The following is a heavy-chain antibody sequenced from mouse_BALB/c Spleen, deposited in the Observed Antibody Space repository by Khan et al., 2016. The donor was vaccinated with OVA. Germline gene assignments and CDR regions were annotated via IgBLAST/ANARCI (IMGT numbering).Heavy chain of an antibody. J-gene: IGHJ2*01. CDR3: ARDRIDY. V-gene: IGHV1-7*01. CDR2: INPSTGYT. CDR1: GYTFSTYW. Sequence: VQLQESGAELAKPGASVKMSCKASGYTFSTYWIHWVKQRPGQGLEWIGYINPSTGYTKYNQTFNDKATLTTDKSSSTAYMQLSSLTSEDSVVYYCARDRIDYWGQGTTVTVSA.